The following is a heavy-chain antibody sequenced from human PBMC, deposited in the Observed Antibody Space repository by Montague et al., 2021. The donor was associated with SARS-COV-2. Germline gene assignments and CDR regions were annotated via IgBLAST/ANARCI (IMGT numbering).Heavy chain of an antibody. CDR3: ARLRDGVVPSPILGIGPYFTYYYMDV. V-gene: IGHV4-34*01. CDR1: GGSLSGYY. J-gene: IGHJ6*03. Sequence: SXTLSLTCAVYGGSLSGYYWSWIRQPPGKGLEWIGEINHGGNTNYNPSLKNRLTISVDTSKNQFSLKLTSVAATDTAVYYFARLRDGVVPSPILGIGPYFTYYYMDVWGKGTTVTVSS. CDR2: INHGGNT. D-gene: IGHD2-15*01.